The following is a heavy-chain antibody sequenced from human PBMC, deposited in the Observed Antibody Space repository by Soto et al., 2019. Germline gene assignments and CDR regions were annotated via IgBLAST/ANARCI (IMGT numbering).Heavy chain of an antibody. J-gene: IGHJ4*02. CDR1: GYTFTSHD. D-gene: IGHD6-6*01. CDR2: LNPHNGKT. CDR3: ARVSSIAARRSFDF. Sequence: QVQLVQSGTEVKTPGASVKVSCKASGYTFTSHDINWVRQATGQGLEWMGWLNPHNGKTGYAQRFQGRVTMTWNATTGTVYLELSSLRSEDTAMYYCARVSSIAARRSFDFWGQGTLVTVSS. V-gene: IGHV1-8*01.